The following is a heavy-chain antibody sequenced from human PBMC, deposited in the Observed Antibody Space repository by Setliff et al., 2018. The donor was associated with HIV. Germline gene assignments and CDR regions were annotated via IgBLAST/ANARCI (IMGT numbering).Heavy chain of an antibody. CDR1: GYSFATYW. V-gene: IGHV5-51*01. CDR3: AKTQTVITVYGPFDS. CDR2: IYPGDSDT. Sequence: GESLKISCKGSGYSFATYWIAWVRQMPGRGLELMGIIYPGDSDTRYSPSFQGQVTISADKSINTAYLQWNSLKASDTAMYYCAKTQTVITVYGPFDSWGQGTPVTVSS. D-gene: IGHD4-4*01. J-gene: IGHJ4*02.